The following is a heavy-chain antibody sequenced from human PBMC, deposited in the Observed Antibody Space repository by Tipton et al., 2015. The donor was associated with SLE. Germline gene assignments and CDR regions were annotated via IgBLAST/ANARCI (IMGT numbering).Heavy chain of an antibody. CDR1: GASIESGYYY. CDR3: ARGKRHYDVLTGYYSKPHYFDF. J-gene: IGHJ4*02. Sequence: TLSLTCTVSGASIESGYYYWTWIRQPAGKGLEWIGRVHFTGSTNYNPSLESRVTISVDTSRNPFSLNLSSVTAADTAVYYCARGKRHYDVLTGYYSKPHYFDFWGQGTVVAVSP. D-gene: IGHD3-9*01. CDR2: VHFTGST. V-gene: IGHV4-61*02.